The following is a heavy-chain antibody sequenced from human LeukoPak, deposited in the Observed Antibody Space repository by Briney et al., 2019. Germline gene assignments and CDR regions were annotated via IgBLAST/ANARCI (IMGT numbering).Heavy chain of an antibody. Sequence: GGSLRLSCEVSGFTLKTYAMSWVRQAPGKGLEWVSTLGSGGSTFYADSVKGRFTISRDSSKNTLYLQMTSLRGEDTAVYYCAKRIPVVAMQYFDLWGRGTLVAVSS. CDR3: AKRIPVVAMQYFDL. J-gene: IGHJ2*01. CDR2: LGSGGST. D-gene: IGHD6-19*01. V-gene: IGHV3-23*01. CDR1: GFTLKTYA.